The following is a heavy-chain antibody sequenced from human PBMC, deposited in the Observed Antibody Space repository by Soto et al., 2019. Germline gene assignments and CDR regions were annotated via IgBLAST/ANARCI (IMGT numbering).Heavy chain of an antibody. CDR2: IYYSGST. D-gene: IGHD3-10*01. J-gene: IGHJ5*02. Sequence: SETLSLTCTVSGGSISSYYWSWIRQPPGKGLEWIGYIYYSGSTNYNPSLKSRVTISVDKSKNQFSLKLSSVTAADTAVYYCARRLRPPWFDPWGEGTLLSVSS. V-gene: IGHV4-59*01. CDR3: ARRLRPPWFDP. CDR1: GGSISSYY.